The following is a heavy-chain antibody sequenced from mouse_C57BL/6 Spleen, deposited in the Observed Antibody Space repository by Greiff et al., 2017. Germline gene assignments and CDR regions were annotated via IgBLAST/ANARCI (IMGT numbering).Heavy chain of an antibody. J-gene: IGHJ2*01. CDR3: ARPSGNYYFDY. CDR2: IDPSDSYT. D-gene: IGHD2-1*01. CDR1: GYTFTSYW. Sequence: QVQLKQPGAELVKPGASVKLSCKASGYTFTSYWMQWVKQRPGQGLEWIGEIDPSDSYTNYNQKFKGKATLTVDTSSSTAYMQLSSLTSEDSAVYYCARPSGNYYFDYWGQGTTLTVSS. V-gene: IGHV1-50*01.